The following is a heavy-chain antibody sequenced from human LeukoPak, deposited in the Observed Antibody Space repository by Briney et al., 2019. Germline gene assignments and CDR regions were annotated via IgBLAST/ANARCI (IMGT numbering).Heavy chain of an antibody. CDR3: ARWRHCGSYTGFDY. D-gene: IGHD1-26*01. Sequence: GGSLRLSCAASGFTFSSYSMNWVRQAPGKGLEWVSSISSSSSYIYYADSVKGRFTISRDNAKNSLYLQMNSLRAEDTAVYYCARWRHCGSYTGFDYWGQGTLVTVSS. J-gene: IGHJ4*02. CDR2: ISSSSSYI. V-gene: IGHV3-21*01. CDR1: GFTFSSYS.